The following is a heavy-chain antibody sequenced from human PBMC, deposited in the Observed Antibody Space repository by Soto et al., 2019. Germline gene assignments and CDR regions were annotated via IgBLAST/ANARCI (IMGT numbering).Heavy chain of an antibody. J-gene: IGHJ4*02. CDR2: ISWNSGTI. V-gene: IGHV3-9*01. CDR1: GFTFDDYA. Sequence: PGGSLRLSCAASGFTFDDYAMHWVRQAPGKGLEWVSGISWNSGTIAYADSVRGRFTISRDSAKNSLYLQLNSLRPEDTALYYCAKDAFATVTYGGNYLDYWGQGGLVTVSS. D-gene: IGHD4-17*01. CDR3: AKDAFATVTYGGNYLDY.